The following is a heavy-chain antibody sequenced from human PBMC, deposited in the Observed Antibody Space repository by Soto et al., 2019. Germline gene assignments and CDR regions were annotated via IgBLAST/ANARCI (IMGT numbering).Heavy chain of an antibody. CDR1: GGSISSSNW. D-gene: IGHD3-10*01. V-gene: IGHV4-4*02. CDR3: ARVRDGSGNWFDP. CDR2: IYHSGST. Sequence: SETLSLTCAVSGGSISSSNWWSWVRQPPGKGLEWIGEIYHSGSTSYNPSLKSRVTISVDKSKNQFSLKLSSVTAADTAVYYCARVRDGSGNWFDPWGQGTLVTVSS. J-gene: IGHJ5*02.